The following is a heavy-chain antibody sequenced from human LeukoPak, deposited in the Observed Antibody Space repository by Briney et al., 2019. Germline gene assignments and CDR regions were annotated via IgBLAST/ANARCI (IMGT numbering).Heavy chain of an antibody. CDR2: IYYSGST. CDR1: GGSISSGDYY. CDR3: ARASARWYYYGMDV. Sequence: SETLSLTCTVSGGSISSGDYYWSWIRQPPGKGREWVGYIYYSGSTYYNPSLKSRVTIAVDTSKNQFSLKLSSVTAADTAVYYCARASARWYYYGMDVWGQGTTVTVSS. D-gene: IGHD2-15*01. V-gene: IGHV4-30-4*08. J-gene: IGHJ6*02.